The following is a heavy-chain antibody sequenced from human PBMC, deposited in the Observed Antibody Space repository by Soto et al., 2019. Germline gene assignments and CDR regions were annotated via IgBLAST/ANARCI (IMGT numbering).Heavy chain of an antibody. V-gene: IGHV3-15*01. Sequence: EVQLVESGGGLVKPGGSLRLSCAGSGFTFSNAWMSWVRRAPGKGLEWVGRIKSDAYGGAIDYAAPVKGRFTISRDDSKNTLFLQMNNLRAEDTAVYSCTTTKGRLEPPTNYFRGQGTPVIVSS. CDR2: IKSDAYGGAI. CDR3: TTTKGRLEPPTNYF. CDR1: GFTFSNAW. J-gene: IGHJ4*02. D-gene: IGHD2-8*01.